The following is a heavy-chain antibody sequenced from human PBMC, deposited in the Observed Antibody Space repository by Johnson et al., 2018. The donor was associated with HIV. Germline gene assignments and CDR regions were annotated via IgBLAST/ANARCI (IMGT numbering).Heavy chain of an antibody. CDR1: GFTFSSYA. D-gene: IGHD3-16*01. CDR2: ISYDGSNK. J-gene: IGHJ3*01. CDR3: ATDSRIWA. V-gene: IGHV3-30-3*01. Sequence: QVQLVESGGGVVQPGRSLRLSCAASGFTFSSYAMHWVRQAPGKGLEWVAVISYDGSNKYYADSVKGRFTISRDNSKNTLYLQMNILRAEDMAVYYCATDSRIWAWGQGTMVTVSS.